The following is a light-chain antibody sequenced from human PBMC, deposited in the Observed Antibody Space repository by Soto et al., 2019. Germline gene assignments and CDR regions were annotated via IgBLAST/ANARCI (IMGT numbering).Light chain of an antibody. Sequence: EIVLTQSPGTLSLSPGERATLSCRASQSVTSNYLAWYQQKPGQAPRLLIYGASSRATGIPAGISGSGSGTDFTLTINRLESEDFAVYYCQQYGNSPWTFGRGTKVEIK. CDR3: QQYGNSPWT. CDR1: QSVTSNY. J-gene: IGKJ1*01. CDR2: GAS. V-gene: IGKV3-20*01.